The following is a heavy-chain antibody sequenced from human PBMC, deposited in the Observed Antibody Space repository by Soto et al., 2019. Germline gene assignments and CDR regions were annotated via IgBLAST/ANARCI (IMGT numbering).Heavy chain of an antibody. CDR2: VYPGDSDT. Sequence: GESLKISCKGSGYSFTSHWIGWVRQMPGKGLEWMGIVYPGDSDTRYSPSFQGQVTISAGKSISTAYLQWGSLKASDSAMYYCARRYCSGGTCYFFDYWGQGTLVTVSS. V-gene: IGHV5-51*01. CDR1: GYSFTSHW. J-gene: IGHJ4*02. D-gene: IGHD2-15*01. CDR3: ARRYCSGGTCYFFDY.